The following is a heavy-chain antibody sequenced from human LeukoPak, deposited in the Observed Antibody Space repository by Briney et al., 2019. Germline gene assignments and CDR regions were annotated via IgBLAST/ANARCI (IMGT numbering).Heavy chain of an antibody. Sequence: GGSLRHSCAASGFTVSSNYMSWVRQAPGKGLEWVSVIYSGGSTYYADSVKGRFTISRDNSKNTLYLQMNSLRAEDTAVYYCARAVENYDFWSGPASHYYYMDVWGKGTTVTVSS. J-gene: IGHJ6*03. D-gene: IGHD3-3*01. CDR1: GFTVSSNY. CDR3: ARAVENYDFWSGPASHYYYMDV. V-gene: IGHV3-53*01. CDR2: IYSGGST.